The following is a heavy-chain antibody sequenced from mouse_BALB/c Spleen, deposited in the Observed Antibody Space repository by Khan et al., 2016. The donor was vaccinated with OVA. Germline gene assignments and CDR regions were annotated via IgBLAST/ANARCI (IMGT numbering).Heavy chain of an antibody. Sequence: EVQLVESGGGLVQPGGSLKLSCAASGFTFSSYGMSLVRPTPDKRLELVATINSNGGSNNNPDSVKGRFTISRDKAKNTLNLQKSSQKSEDTAMYYCARMARTINWGQGTTVTVSA. J-gene: IGHJ2*01. CDR1: GFTFSSYG. CDR2: INSNGGSN. V-gene: IGHV5-6-3*01. CDR3: ARMARTIN.